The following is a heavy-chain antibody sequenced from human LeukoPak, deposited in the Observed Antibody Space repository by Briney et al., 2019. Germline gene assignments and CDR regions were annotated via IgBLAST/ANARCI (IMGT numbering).Heavy chain of an antibody. CDR3: ARDLKRVVVVPAALLVY. CDR2: ISAYNGNT. J-gene: IGHJ4*02. D-gene: IGHD2-2*01. V-gene: IGHV1-18*01. Sequence: ASVKVSCKASGYTFTSYGISWVRQAPGQGLEWMGWISAYNGNTNYAQKLQGRVTMTTDTSTSTAYMELRSLRSDDTAVYYCARDLKRVVVVPAALLVYWGQGTLVTVSS. CDR1: GYTFTSYG.